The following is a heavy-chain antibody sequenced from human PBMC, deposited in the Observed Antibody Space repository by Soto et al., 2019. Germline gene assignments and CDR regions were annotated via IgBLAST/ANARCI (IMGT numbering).Heavy chain of an antibody. CDR1: GFTFSSYA. J-gene: IGHJ5*02. Sequence: GGSLRLSCAASGFTFSSYAMHWVRQAPGKGLEWVAVISYDGSNKYYADSVKGRFTISRDNSKNTLYLQMNSLRAEDTAVYYCARDSRDIVVVPAAIGNWFDPWGQGTLVTVSS. CDR3: ARDSRDIVVVPAAIGNWFDP. V-gene: IGHV3-30-3*01. D-gene: IGHD2-2*02. CDR2: ISYDGSNK.